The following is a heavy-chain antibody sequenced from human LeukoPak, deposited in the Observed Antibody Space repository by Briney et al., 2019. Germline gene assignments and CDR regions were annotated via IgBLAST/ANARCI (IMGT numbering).Heavy chain of an antibody. CDR2: VYYSGST. V-gene: IGHV4-39*07. D-gene: IGHD3-10*01. J-gene: IGHJ6*02. CDR3: ARDLVRGAPQAYYCYGMDV. CDR1: GFTFSSYG. Sequence: PGGSLRLSCAASGFTFSSYGMHWIRQPPGRGLEWIGSVYYSGSTYYNPSLKSRVTISVDTSKNQFSLKLSSVTAADTAVYYCARDLVRGAPQAYYCYGMDVWGQGTTVTVSS.